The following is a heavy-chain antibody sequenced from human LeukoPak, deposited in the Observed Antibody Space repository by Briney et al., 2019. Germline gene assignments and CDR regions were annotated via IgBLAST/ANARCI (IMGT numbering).Heavy chain of an antibody. CDR1: GGTFSSYA. V-gene: IGHV1-69*05. Sequence: GSSVEVSCKASGGTFSSYAISWVRQAPGQGLEWKGRIIPIFGTANYAQKFQGRVTITTDESTSTAYMELSSLRSEDTAVYYCARELDSSSRYYFDYRGQGTLVTVSS. D-gene: IGHD6-13*01. CDR3: ARELDSSSRYYFDY. J-gene: IGHJ4*02. CDR2: IIPIFGTA.